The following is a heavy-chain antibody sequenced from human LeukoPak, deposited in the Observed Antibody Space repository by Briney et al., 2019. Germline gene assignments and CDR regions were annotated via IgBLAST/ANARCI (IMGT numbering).Heavy chain of an antibody. CDR1: GFTFSNSA. Sequence: GGSLRLSCAASGFTFSNSAMSWVRQAPGKGLEWVAHIDPSGNKFYVDSVKGRFAISRDSAKNSVFLQMNNLRDEDTAVYYCARADWGSFDHWGQGALVTVSS. D-gene: IGHD3-16*01. V-gene: IGHV3-7*01. CDR3: ARADWGSFDH. CDR2: IDPSGNK. J-gene: IGHJ4*02.